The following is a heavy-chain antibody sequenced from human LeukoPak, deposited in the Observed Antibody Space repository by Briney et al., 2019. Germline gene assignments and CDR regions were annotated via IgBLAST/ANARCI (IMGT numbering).Heavy chain of an antibody. CDR2: IYYTGNT. CDR3: AKKRDWFDP. Sequence: SETLSLTCTVPGGSISGYYWTWIRQPPGKGLEWIGYIYYTGNTNYNPSLKSRVTISVDTSKNQFSLRLSSVTAADTAVYYCAKKRDWFDPWGQGTLVTVSS. J-gene: IGHJ5*02. V-gene: IGHV4-59*03. CDR1: GGSISGYY.